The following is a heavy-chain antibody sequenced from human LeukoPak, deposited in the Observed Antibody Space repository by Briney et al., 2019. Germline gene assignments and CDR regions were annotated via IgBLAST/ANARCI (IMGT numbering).Heavy chain of an antibody. J-gene: IGHJ5*02. CDR2: ISWNSGSI. CDR1: GFTFDDYA. Sequence: GRSLRLSCAASGFTFDDYAMHWVRQAPGKGLEWVSGISWNSGSIGYADSVKGRFTISRDNAKNSLYLQMNSLRAEDTALYYCAKARYSSSWYGNGFDPWGQGTLVTVSP. V-gene: IGHV3-9*01. CDR3: AKARYSSSWYGNGFDP. D-gene: IGHD6-13*01.